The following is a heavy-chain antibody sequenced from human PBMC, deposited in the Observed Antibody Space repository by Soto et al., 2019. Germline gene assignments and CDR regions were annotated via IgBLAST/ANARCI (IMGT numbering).Heavy chain of an antibody. V-gene: IGHV4-4*02. J-gene: IGHJ4*02. CDR3: AMMYYNDSSAFLEY. CDR2: TSHDGVT. CDR1: SGSIDNVYW. D-gene: IGHD3-22*01. Sequence: SETLSLTCAVSSGSIDNVYWWSWVRQSPGKGLEWIGETSHDGVTNYNPSLEGRVTISIDKSKNQFYLDLNSVTAAETAMYYCAMMYYNDSSAFLEYWGQGTLVTVSS.